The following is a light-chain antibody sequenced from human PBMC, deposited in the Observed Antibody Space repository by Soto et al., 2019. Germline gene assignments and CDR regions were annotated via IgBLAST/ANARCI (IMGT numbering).Light chain of an antibody. J-gene: IGKJ5*01. V-gene: IGKV1-9*01. CDR1: QGISRY. CDR2: AAY. CDR3: QQLNTYPFT. Sequence: VQMTQSPSSVSASVGDRVSITCRASQGISRYLAWYQQKPGKAPKLLIYAAYTLKSGVPSRFSGSGSGTEFTLTISSLQPEDFATYYCQQLNTYPFTFGQGTLLEIK.